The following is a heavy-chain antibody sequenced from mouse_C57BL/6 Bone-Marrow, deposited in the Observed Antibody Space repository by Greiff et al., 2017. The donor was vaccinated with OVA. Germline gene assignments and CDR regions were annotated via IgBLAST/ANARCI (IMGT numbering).Heavy chain of an antibody. D-gene: IGHD1-1*01. CDR3: ARNYGFAY. CDR2: IDPGNGNT. V-gene: IGHV14-3*01. Sequence: VQLQQSVAELVRPGASVKLSCTASGFNFKNTYMHWVKQRPEQGLEWIGRIDPGNGNTKYAPKFQGKATITADTSSNTAYLQLSSLTSEDTAIYYCARNYGFAYWGQGTLVTVSA. J-gene: IGHJ3*01. CDR1: GFNFKNTY.